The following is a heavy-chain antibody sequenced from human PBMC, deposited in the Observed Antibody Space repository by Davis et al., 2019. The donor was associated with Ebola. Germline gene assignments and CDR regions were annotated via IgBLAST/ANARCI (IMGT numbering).Heavy chain of an antibody. CDR3: AGGGYGTSCDY. J-gene: IGHJ4*02. D-gene: IGHD5-12*01. V-gene: IGHV4-59*08. CDR1: GGSVSNYY. Sequence: GSLRLSCTVSGGSVSNYYWSWIRQPPGKGLEWIGYIYYSGSTNYNPSLKSRVTISVDTSKNQFSLKLSSVTAADTAVYYCAGGGYGTSCDYWGQGTLVTVSS. CDR2: IYYSGST.